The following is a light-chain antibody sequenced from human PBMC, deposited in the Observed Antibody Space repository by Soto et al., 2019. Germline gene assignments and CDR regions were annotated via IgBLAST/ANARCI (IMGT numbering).Light chain of an antibody. CDR2: WAS. V-gene: IGKV4-1*01. CDR1: QSVLYSPNNKNY. J-gene: IGKJ2*01. Sequence: DIVMTQSPDSLAVSLGERATINCKSSQSVLYSPNNKNYLAWYQKKAGQPPKLLIYWASTRESGVPDRFSGSGSGTDFTLTISSLQAEDVAVYYCQQYYSTPPYTFGQGTKLEIK. CDR3: QQYYSTPPYT.